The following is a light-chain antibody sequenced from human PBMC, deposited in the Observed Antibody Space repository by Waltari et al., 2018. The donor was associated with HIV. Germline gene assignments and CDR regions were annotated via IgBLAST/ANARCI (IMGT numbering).Light chain of an antibody. CDR1: ALPKKY. Sequence: SYELTQPPSVSVSPGQTARITCSGDALPKKYAFWYQQRSGQAPVLVIYEDTKRPSGIPERLSGSSSGTEVALTISGVQAEDEADYFCQSRDDSGAHVIFGGGTRVTVL. V-gene: IGLV3-10*01. J-gene: IGLJ2*01. CDR3: QSRDDSGAHVI. CDR2: EDT.